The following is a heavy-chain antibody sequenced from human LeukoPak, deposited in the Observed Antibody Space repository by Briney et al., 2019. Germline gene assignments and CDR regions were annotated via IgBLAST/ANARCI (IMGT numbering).Heavy chain of an antibody. Sequence: PSETLSLTRTVSGGSISSYYWSWIRQPPGKGLEWIGYIYYSGSTNYNPSLKSRVTISVDTSKNQFSLKLSSVTAADTAVYYCARVVSTVTTYYFDYWGQGTLVTVSS. V-gene: IGHV4-59*01. CDR2: IYYSGST. D-gene: IGHD4-17*01. CDR3: ARVVSTVTTYYFDY. CDR1: GGSISSYY. J-gene: IGHJ4*02.